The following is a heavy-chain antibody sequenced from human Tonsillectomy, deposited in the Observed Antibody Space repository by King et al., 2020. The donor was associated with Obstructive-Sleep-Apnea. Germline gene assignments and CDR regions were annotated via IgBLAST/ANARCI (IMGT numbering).Heavy chain of an antibody. CDR1: GFIFSSFG. CDR2: ITSGSDTI. V-gene: IGHV3-48*02. J-gene: IGHJ6*02. Sequence: VQLVESGGVLVQPGGSLRLSCAASGFIFSSFGMNWVRQAPGKGLEWVSYITSGSDTIYYADSVKGRFTIPRDNTKKSLYLQMNSLRDEDTAVYYCARGGHYAMDAWGQGTTITVSS. CDR3: ARGGHYAMDA.